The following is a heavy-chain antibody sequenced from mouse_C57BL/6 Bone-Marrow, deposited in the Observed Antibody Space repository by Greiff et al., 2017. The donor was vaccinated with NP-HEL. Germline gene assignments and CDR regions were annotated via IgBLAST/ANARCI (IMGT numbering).Heavy chain of an antibody. CDR3: VRDDSSGYDAWFAY. J-gene: IGHJ3*01. V-gene: IGHV10-3*01. CDR1: GFTFNTYA. D-gene: IGHD3-2*02. Sequence: EVMLVESGGGLVQPKGSLKLSCAASGFTFNTYAMHWVRQAPGKGLEWVARIRSKSSNYATYYADSVKDRFTISRDDSQSMLYLQMNNLKTEDTAMYYCVRDDSSGYDAWFAYWGQGTLVTVSA. CDR2: IRSKSSNYAT.